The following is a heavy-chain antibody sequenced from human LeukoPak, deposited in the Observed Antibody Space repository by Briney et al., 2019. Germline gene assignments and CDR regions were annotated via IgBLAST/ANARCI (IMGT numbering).Heavy chain of an antibody. CDR1: GFSFSSFA. Sequence: PGRSLRLSYAASGFSFSSFAMHWVHQAPGKGLEWVAVISYDGGNKYFADSVKGRFTISRDNSKRTLYLQMNSLRAEDTAVYYCARDQNYYDSSGYRFVYWGQGTLVTVSS. D-gene: IGHD3-22*01. V-gene: IGHV3-30-3*01. CDR2: ISYDGGNK. CDR3: ARDQNYYDSSGYRFVY. J-gene: IGHJ4*02.